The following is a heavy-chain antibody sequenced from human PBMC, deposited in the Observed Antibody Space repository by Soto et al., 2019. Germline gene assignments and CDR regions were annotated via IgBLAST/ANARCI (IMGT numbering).Heavy chain of an antibody. CDR3: AKSRIEYSSSGHFDY. CDR2: IYYSGST. Sequence: SETLSLTCTVSGGSISSYYWSWIRQPPGKGLEWIGYIYYSGSTNYNPSLKSRVTISVDTSKNQFSLKLSSVTAADTAVYYCAKSRIEYSSSGHFDYWGQGTLVTVSS. CDR1: GGSISSYY. D-gene: IGHD6-6*01. V-gene: IGHV4-59*01. J-gene: IGHJ4*02.